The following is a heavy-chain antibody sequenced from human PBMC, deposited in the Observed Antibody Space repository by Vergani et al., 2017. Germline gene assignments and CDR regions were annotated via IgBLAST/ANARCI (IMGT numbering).Heavy chain of an antibody. V-gene: IGHV3-33*06. CDR3: AKSPLWFGELS. Sequence: QVQLVESGGGVVQPGRSLRLSCTSSGFTFSTYAMHWVRQAPGKGLEWVAIIYYDGSKKYYADSVKGRFTISRDNSRNTLDLLMSSLRAEDTAVYYCAKSPLWFGELSWGQGTLVTVSS. D-gene: IGHD3-10*01. CDR2: IYYDGSKK. CDR1: GFTFSTYA. J-gene: IGHJ5*02.